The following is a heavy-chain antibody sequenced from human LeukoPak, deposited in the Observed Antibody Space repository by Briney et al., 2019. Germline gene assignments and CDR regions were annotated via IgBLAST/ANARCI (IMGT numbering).Heavy chain of an antibody. V-gene: IGHV3-23*01. CDR2: ISGSGGST. CDR1: GFTFSSYA. J-gene: IGHJ4*02. D-gene: IGHD3-9*01. Sequence: SGGSLRLSCAASGFTFSSYAMSWVRKAPGKGLEWVSAISGSGGSTYYADSVKGRFTISRDNSKNTLYLQMNSLRAEDTAVYYCAKEASYDILTGETDYWGQGTLVTVSS. CDR3: AKEASYDILTGETDY.